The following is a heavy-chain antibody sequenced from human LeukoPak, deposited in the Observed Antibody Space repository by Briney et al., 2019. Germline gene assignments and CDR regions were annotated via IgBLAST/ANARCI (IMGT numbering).Heavy chain of an antibody. CDR3: AGGWDPYYFDY. CDR2: IYPGDSDT. V-gene: IGHV5-51*01. J-gene: IGHJ4*02. Sequence: GESLQISCQGSGYSFTSYWIGWGRPMPGKGLEWMGIIYPGDSDTRYSPSFQGQVTISADKSISTAYLQWSSLKASDTAMYYCAGGWDPYYFDYWGQGTLVTVSS. D-gene: IGHD1-26*01. CDR1: GYSFTSYW.